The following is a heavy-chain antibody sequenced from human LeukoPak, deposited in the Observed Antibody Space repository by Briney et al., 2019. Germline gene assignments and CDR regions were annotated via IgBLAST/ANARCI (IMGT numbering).Heavy chain of an antibody. CDR1: GFTFSSHG. CDR2: IWYDGSKA. CDR3: AKDLSYGSLWFDP. V-gene: IGHV3-33*06. Sequence: GGSLRLSCAASGFTFSSHGMQWVRQAPGKGLEWVALIWYDGSKANYVDSVMGQFTISRDSSKNTLYLQMDNLRVEDTAVYFCAKDLSYGSLWFDPWGQGTLVTVSS. D-gene: IGHD3-10*01. J-gene: IGHJ5*02.